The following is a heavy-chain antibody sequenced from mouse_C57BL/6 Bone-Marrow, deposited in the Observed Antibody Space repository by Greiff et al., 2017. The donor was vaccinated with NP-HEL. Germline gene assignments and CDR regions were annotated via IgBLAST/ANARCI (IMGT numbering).Heavy chain of an antibody. V-gene: IGHV5-9-1*02. J-gene: IGHJ4*01. CDR3: TRVHYYGSSLYAMDD. D-gene: IGHD1-1*01. CDR1: GFTFSSYA. CDR2: ISSGGDYI. Sequence: EVMLVESGEGLVKPGGSLKLSCAASGFTFSSYAMSWVRQTPEKRLEWVAYISSGGDYIYYADTVKGRFTISRDNARNTLYLQMSSLKSEDTAMYYCTRVHYYGSSLYAMDDWGQGTSVTVSS.